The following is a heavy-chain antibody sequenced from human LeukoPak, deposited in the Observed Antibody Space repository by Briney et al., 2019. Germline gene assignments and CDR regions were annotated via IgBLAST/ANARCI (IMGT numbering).Heavy chain of an antibody. Sequence: GGSLRLSCVASGFSFSTYDMYWVRQAAGRGLEWVSALGTNGDSYYLGSVKGRFTISRDDGKNSLYLQMNSLGVEDTAVYYCIRELRGIASHYHGMDVWGQGTTVTVSS. V-gene: IGHV3-13*01. CDR1: GFSFSTYD. CDR3: IRELRGIASHYHGMDV. J-gene: IGHJ6*02. D-gene: IGHD6-6*01. CDR2: LGTNGDS.